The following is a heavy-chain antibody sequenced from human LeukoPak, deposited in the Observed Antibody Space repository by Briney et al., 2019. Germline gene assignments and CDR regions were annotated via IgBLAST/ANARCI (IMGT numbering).Heavy chain of an antibody. D-gene: IGHD2-2*01. V-gene: IGHV1-69*13. J-gene: IGHJ4*02. Sequence: GASVKVSCKASGGTFSSYAISWVRQAPGQGLEWMGGIIPIFGTANYAQKFQGRVTITADESTSKAYMELSSLRSEDTAVYYCARSSSSTASTSCFDYWGQGTLVTVSS. CDR1: GGTFSSYA. CDR2: IIPIFGTA. CDR3: ARSSSSTASTSCFDY.